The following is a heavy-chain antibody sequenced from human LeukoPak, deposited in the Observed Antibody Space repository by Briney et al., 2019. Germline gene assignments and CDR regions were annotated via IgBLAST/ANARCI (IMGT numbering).Heavy chain of an antibody. J-gene: IGHJ3*02. D-gene: IGHD3-22*01. CDR1: GGSISSGDYY. V-gene: IGHV4-30-4*01. Sequence: SETLSLTCTVSGGSISSGDYYWSWIRQPPGKGLEWIGYIYYSGSTYYNPSLKSRVTISVDKSKNQFSLKLSSVTAADTAVYYCARVADYYDSSGYFSDRAFDIWGQGTMVTVSS. CDR2: IYYSGST. CDR3: ARVADYYDSSGYFSDRAFDI.